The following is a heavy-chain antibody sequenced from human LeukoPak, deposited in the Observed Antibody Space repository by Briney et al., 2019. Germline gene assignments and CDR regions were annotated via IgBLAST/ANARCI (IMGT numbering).Heavy chain of an antibody. CDR3: ARGRITMVRGVTYYFDY. V-gene: IGHV4-34*01. CDR1: GGTFGGYY. D-gene: IGHD3-10*01. J-gene: IGHJ4*02. CDR2: INHSGST. Sequence: SETLSLTCAVYGGTFGGYYWSWIRQPPGKGLEWIGEINHSGSTNYNPSLKSRVTISVDTSKNQFSLKLSSVTAADTAVYYCARGRITMVRGVTYYFDYWGQGTLVTVSS.